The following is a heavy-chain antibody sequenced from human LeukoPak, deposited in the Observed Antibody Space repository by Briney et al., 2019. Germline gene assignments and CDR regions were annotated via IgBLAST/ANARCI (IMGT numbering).Heavy chain of an antibody. CDR1: GFNFSSYG. D-gene: IGHD3-16*01. CDR2: IRFDGTNK. J-gene: IGHJ3*01. V-gene: IGHV3-30*02. Sequence: HPGGSLRLSCAASGFNFSSYGMHWVRQAPGKGLEWVTFIRFDGTNKYYADSVKGRFTISRDNSKNILYLQMNSLRGDDTAVYYCAKPASMGATSSAFEFWGQGTMVSVSS. CDR3: AKPASMGATSSAFEF.